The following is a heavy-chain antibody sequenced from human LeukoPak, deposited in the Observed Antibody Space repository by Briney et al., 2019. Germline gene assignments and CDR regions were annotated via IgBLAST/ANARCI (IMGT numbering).Heavy chain of an antibody. CDR2: IYYSGST. D-gene: IGHD1-20*01. CDR1: GGSISSGGYY. Sequence: SQTLSLTCTVSGGSISSGGYYWSWIRQHPGKGLEWIGYIYYSGSTYYNPSLKSRVSISVDTSKNQFSLKLSSVTAADTAVDYCARDNRYSMTGAFDVWGQGTMVTVSS. V-gene: IGHV4-31*03. CDR3: ARDNRYSMTGAFDV. J-gene: IGHJ3*01.